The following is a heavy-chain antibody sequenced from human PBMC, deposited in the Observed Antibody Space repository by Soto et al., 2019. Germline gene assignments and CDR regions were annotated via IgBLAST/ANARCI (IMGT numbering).Heavy chain of an antibody. D-gene: IGHD3-10*01. V-gene: IGHV4-30-4*01. CDR3: ARERGRDYNVSGSPQGFDP. CDR1: GGSISSGDYY. CDR2: IYYSGST. Sequence: PSETLSLTCTVSGGSISSGDYYWSWIRQPPGKGLEWIGYIYYSGSTYYNPSLKSRVTISVDTSKNQFSLKLSSVPAADTAVYYCARERGRDYNVSGSPQGFDPWGQGTLVTVSS. J-gene: IGHJ5*02.